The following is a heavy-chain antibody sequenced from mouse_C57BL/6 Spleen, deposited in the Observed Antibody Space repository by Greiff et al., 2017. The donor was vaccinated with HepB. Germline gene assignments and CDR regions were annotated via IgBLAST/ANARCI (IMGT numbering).Heavy chain of an antibody. Sequence: QVQLQQSGAELVRPGASVTLSCKASGYTFTDYEMHWVKQTPVHGLEWIGAIDPETGGTAYNQKFKGKAILTADKSSSTAYMELRSLTYEDSAVYYCTRDYGSSYDFDYWGQGTTLTVSS. D-gene: IGHD1-1*01. V-gene: IGHV1-15*01. CDR1: GYTFTDYE. J-gene: IGHJ2*01. CDR3: TRDYGSSYDFDY. CDR2: IDPETGGT.